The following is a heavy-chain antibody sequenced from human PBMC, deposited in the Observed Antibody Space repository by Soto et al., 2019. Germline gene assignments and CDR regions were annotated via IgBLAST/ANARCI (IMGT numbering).Heavy chain of an antibody. CDR3: ARRANYYDSSGPLDY. CDR2: IYPGDSDT. V-gene: IGHV5-51*01. J-gene: IGHJ4*02. D-gene: IGHD3-22*01. CDR1: GYSFTSYW. Sequence: PGESLKISCKGSGYSFTSYWIGWVRQMPGEGLEWMGIIYPGDSDTRYGPSFQGQVTISADKSISTAYLQWSSLKASDTAMYYCARRANYYDSSGPLDYWGQGTLVTVSS.